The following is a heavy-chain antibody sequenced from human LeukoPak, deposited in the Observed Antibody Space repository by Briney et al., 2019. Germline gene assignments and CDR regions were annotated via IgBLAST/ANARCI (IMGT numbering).Heavy chain of an antibody. CDR3: ARRGSIAVAGAPVY. CDR2: INHSGST. V-gene: IGHV4-34*01. CDR1: GVSFSGYY. Sequence: SETLSPTCAVYGVSFSGYYWSWIRQPPGKGLEWIGEINHSGSTNYNPSLKSRVTISVDTSKNQFSLKLSSVTAADTAVYYCARRGSIAVAGAPVYWGQGALVTVSS. J-gene: IGHJ4*02. D-gene: IGHD6-19*01.